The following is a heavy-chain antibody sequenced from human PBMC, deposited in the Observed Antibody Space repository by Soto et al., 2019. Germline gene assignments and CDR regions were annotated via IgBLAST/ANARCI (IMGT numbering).Heavy chain of an antibody. D-gene: IGHD2-21*01. CDR2: TYSRSKWYN. V-gene: IGHV6-1*01. CDR1: GNSVSSNSAA. Sequence: PSQTLSLTCVISGNSVSSNSAAWIWIRQSPSRGLEWVGRTYSRSKWYNDYAVSVKSRITINPDTSKNQFSLHLDSVIPEDTAVYSCAGVASFRGMDAWGQGTPVTVSS. J-gene: IGHJ6*02. CDR3: AGVASFRGMDA.